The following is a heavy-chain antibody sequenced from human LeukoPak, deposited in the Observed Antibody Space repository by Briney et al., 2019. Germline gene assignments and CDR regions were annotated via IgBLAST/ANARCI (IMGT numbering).Heavy chain of an antibody. J-gene: IGHJ6*04. V-gene: IGHV3-48*04. Sequence: GGSLRLSCSASGFTFSIYSINWGRQAPARGLELVSYISSINSTRYYADSVKGRFTVYRDNANNSLYMQMNSLRAEDTAVYYCAELGITMIGGVWGKGTTVTISS. CDR3: AELGITMIGGV. D-gene: IGHD3-10*02. CDR1: GFTFSIYS. CDR2: ISSINSTR.